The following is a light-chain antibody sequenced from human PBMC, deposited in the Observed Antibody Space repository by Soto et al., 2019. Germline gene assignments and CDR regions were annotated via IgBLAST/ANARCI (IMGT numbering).Light chain of an antibody. CDR3: QQYDTFPWT. CDR2: DAS. CDR1: QGISRW. Sequence: DIQMTQSPSTLSASVGDRVTITCRASQGISRWLAWYQQKPGKPPKLLIYDASGLDSGVPSRFSGSGYGTEFTLTISGLQPEDFATFYCQQYDTFPWTFGQGTDVDIK. J-gene: IGKJ1*01. V-gene: IGKV1-5*01.